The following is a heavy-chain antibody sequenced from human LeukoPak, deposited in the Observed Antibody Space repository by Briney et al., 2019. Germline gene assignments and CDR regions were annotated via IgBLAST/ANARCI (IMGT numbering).Heavy chain of an antibody. CDR2: IWYDGSNK. V-gene: IGHV3-33*01. D-gene: IGHD1-14*01. CDR3: ASTINHPFDY. J-gene: IGHJ4*02. CDR1: GYTLSSNG. Sequence: PGGTLRLSCAASGYTLSSNGMKWVRQDPGKGLERVAVIWYDGSNKYYADSVKGRFTISRDNSKNTLYLQMNSLRAEDTAVYYCASTINHPFDYWGQGTLVTVSS.